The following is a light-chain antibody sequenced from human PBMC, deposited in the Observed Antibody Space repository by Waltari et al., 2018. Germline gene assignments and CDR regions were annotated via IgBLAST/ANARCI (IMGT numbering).Light chain of an antibody. J-gene: IGKJ2*01. CDR2: KVS. V-gene: IGKV2-30*01. CDR1: QSLVYSDGNTY. Sequence: DAVMTQSPLSLPVTLGQPASIPCRSSQSLVYSDGNTYLDWCQQRPGQSPRRPIYKVSTRDSAVPDRFSCSGSGTDVTVKISRVEAEDVGVYYGRQGTHWPGNFGQGTKLEIK. CDR3: RQGTHWPGN.